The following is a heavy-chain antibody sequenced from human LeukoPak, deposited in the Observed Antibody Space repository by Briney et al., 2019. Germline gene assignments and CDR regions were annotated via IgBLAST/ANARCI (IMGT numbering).Heavy chain of an antibody. J-gene: IGHJ5*02. CDR2: TIPLFGTA. CDR3: ARDLLWFGEPSNWFDP. Sequence: ASVKVSCKASGGSFSIFTITWVRQAPGQGLEWMGGTIPLFGTANYAQEFQGRVTITTDESTNTAYMELSSLRSEDTAVYYCARDLLWFGEPSNWFDPWGQGTLVTVSS. CDR1: GGSFSIFT. V-gene: IGHV1-69*05. D-gene: IGHD3-10*01.